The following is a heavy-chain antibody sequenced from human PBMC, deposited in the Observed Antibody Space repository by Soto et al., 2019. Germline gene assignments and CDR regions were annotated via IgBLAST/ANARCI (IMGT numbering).Heavy chain of an antibody. V-gene: IGHV4-4*07. J-gene: IGHJ6*02. CDR1: GCSISSYY. CDR2: IYTSGST. CDR3: ASTTAYYYYYGMDV. Sequence: TLSLTCTVSGCSISSYYLSWILQPAGKGLEWIGRIYTSGSTNYNPSLKSRVTMSVDTSKNQFSLKLSSVTAADTAVYYCASTTAYYYYYGMDVWGQGTTVTVSS. D-gene: IGHD5-18*01.